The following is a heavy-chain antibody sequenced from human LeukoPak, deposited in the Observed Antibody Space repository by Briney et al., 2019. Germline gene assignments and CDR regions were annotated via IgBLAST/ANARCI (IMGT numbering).Heavy chain of an antibody. D-gene: IGHD4-11*01. CDR2: INHSGST. V-gene: IGHV4-34*01. CDR1: GGSFSGYY. Sequence: SETLSLTCAVYGGSFSGYYWSWIRQPPGKGLEWIGEINHSGSTNYNPSLKSRVTISVDTSENQFSLKLSSVTAAVTAVYYCARGHNSNYYYGMDVWGQGTTVTVSS. J-gene: IGHJ6*02. CDR3: ARGHNSNYYYGMDV.